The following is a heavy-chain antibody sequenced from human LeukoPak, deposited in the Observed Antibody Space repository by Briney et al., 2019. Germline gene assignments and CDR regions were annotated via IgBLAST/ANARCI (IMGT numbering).Heavy chain of an antibody. CDR2: ISGSGTNT. V-gene: IGHV3-23*01. Sequence: GGSLRLSCAASGFTFSSYAMSWVRQAPGKGLEWVSVISGSGTNTYYADSVKGRFTISRDNAKNSLYLQMNSLRAEDTAVYYCARGDVDTATPFDYWGQGTLVTVSS. CDR3: ARGDVDTATPFDY. J-gene: IGHJ4*02. D-gene: IGHD5-18*01. CDR1: GFTFSSYA.